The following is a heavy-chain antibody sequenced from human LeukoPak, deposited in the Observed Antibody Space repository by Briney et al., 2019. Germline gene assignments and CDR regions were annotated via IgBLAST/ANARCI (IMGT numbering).Heavy chain of an antibody. V-gene: IGHV1-2*02. J-gene: IGHJ6*04. D-gene: IGHD3-22*01. CDR3: ARDSSGDYDSSGSVVGV. CDR2: INPNSGGT. Sequence: GASVKVSCKASGYTFTGYYMHWVRQAPGQGLEWMGWINPNSGGTNYAQKFQGRVTMTRDTSISTAYMELSRLRSDDTAVYYCARDSSGDYDSSGSVVGVWGKGTTVTVSS. CDR1: GYTFTGYY.